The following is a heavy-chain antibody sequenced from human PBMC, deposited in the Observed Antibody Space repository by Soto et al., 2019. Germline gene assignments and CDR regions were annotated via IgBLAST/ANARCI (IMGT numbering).Heavy chain of an antibody. CDR3: ASQKWEEYYDFWSGYYRYYYGMDV. CDR1: GGSISSGDYY. V-gene: IGHV4-30-4*01. D-gene: IGHD3-3*01. J-gene: IGHJ6*02. CDR2: IYYSGST. Sequence: QVQLQESGPGLVKPSQTLSLTCTVSGGSISSGDYYWSWIRQPPGKGLEWIGYIYYSGSTYYNPSLKSRVTISVDTSKNQFSLKLSSVTAADTAVYYCASQKWEEYYDFWSGYYRYYYGMDVWGQGTTVTVSS.